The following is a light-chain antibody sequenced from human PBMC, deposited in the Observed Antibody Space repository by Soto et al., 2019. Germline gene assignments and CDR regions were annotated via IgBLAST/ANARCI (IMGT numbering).Light chain of an antibody. Sequence: EIVMTQSPATVSVSPGERATLSCRASQSVSVNLAWYQQKPGQPPRLLIYGASTRATGFPARFSGSGSGTQFTLTISSLQSEDVAVYFFQQYHYWPWTFGQGTKVEIK. CDR2: GAS. CDR1: QSVSVN. V-gene: IGKV3-15*01. CDR3: QQYHYWPWT. J-gene: IGKJ1*01.